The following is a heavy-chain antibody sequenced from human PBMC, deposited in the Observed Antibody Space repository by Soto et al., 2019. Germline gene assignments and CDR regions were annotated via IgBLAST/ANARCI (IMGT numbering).Heavy chain of an antibody. CDR3: ARHLRVGATTDWFDP. CDR2: IYYSGST. J-gene: IGHJ5*02. CDR1: GGSISSSSYY. D-gene: IGHD1-26*01. Sequence: PSETLSLTCTVSGGSISSSSYYWGWIRQPPGKGLEWIGSIYYSGSTYYNPSLKSRVTISVDTSKNQFSLKLSSVTAADTAVYYCARHLRVGATTDWFDPWGQGTLVTVSS. V-gene: IGHV4-39*01.